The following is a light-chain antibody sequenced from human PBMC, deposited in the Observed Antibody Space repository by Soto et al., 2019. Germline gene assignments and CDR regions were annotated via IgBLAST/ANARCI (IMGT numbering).Light chain of an antibody. V-gene: IGKV3-20*01. CDR1: QSVSSSY. Sequence: DIVLTQSPVTRSLSPGERATIYCRASQSVSSSYLAWYQQKPGQAPRLLIYGASSRATGIPDRFSGSGSGTDFTLTISRLEPEDFAVYYCQQYGSSGTFGQGTKV. CDR3: QQYGSSGT. CDR2: GAS. J-gene: IGKJ1*01.